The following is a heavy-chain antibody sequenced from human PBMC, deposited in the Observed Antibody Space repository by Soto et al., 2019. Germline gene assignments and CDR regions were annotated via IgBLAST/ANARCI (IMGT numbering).Heavy chain of an antibody. CDR1: GFTFSSYG. CDR2: ISYDGNNK. CDR3: AKETVVVGAAYYFDY. J-gene: IGHJ4*02. V-gene: IGHV3-30*18. D-gene: IGHD1-26*01. Sequence: PGGSLRLSCAASGFTFSSYGMHWVRQAPGKGLEWVAVISYDGNNKYYADSVKGRFTISRDNSRNTLYLQMNSLRAEDTAVYYCAKETVVVGAAYYFDYWGQGTLVTVS.